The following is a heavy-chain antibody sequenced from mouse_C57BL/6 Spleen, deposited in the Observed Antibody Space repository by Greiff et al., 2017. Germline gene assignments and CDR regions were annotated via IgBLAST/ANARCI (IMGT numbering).Heavy chain of an antibody. D-gene: IGHD5-1*01. CDR1: GYTFTSYW. CDR2: IHPNSGST. Sequence: QVQLQQPGAELVKPGASVKLSCKASGYTFTSYWMHWVKQRPGQGLEWIGMIHPNSGSTNYNEKCKSKATLTVDKSSSTAYMQISSLTSEDSAVYYCARSNLPHAMDYWGQGTSVTVSS. V-gene: IGHV1-64*01. J-gene: IGHJ4*01. CDR3: ARSNLPHAMDY.